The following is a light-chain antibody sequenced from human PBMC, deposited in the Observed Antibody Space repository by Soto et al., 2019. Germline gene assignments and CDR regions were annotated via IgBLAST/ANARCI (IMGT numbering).Light chain of an antibody. J-gene: IGLJ1*01. CDR1: FSNIGDNA. CDR3: AAWDDSLNAL. V-gene: IGLV1-44*01. Sequence: QSVLTQPPSLSATPGQRVNISCSGSFSNIGDNAVNWYQQLPGAAPKLLIYLNDQRPSGVPDRLSGSKSGTSAFLSISGLQSEDEADYYCAAWDDSLNALFGTGTKVTVL. CDR2: LND.